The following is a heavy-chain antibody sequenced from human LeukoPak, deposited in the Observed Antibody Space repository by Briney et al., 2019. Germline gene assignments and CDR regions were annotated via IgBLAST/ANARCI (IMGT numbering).Heavy chain of an antibody. CDR2: ISYSGGT. Sequence: TSETLSLTCTVSGGSISSGDYHWSWIRQPPGKGLEWIGYISYSGGTNYNPSLKSRVTISVDTSKNQFSLKLSSVTAADTAVYYCARDYYDSNGYFYYFDDWGQGTLVTVSS. V-gene: IGHV4-61*08. J-gene: IGHJ4*02. CDR1: GGSISSGDYH. D-gene: IGHD3-22*01. CDR3: ARDYYDSNGYFYYFDD.